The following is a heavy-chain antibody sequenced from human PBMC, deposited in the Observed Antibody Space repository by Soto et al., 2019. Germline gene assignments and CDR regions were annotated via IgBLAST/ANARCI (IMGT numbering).Heavy chain of an antibody. CDR2: IDWDGDK. V-gene: IGHV2-70*01. J-gene: IGHJ6*02. Sequence: SGPTLVNPTQTLTLTCAFSGFSLSSTGMCVSWIRQPPGRALEWLALIDWDGDKYYSSSLKTRLTISKDTSINQVVLTMANIDAADTATSYRARVVEAAAPYYYGMDVWGPGSTVTVSS. CDR3: ARVVEAAAPYYYGMDV. CDR1: GFSLSSTGMC. D-gene: IGHD2-15*01.